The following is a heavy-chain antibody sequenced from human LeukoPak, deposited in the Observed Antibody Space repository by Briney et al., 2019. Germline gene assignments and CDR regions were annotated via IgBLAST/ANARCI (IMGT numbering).Heavy chain of an antibody. Sequence: PSETLSLTCAVSGYSISSGYYWGWIRQPPGKGLEWIGSIYHSGSTYYNPSLKSRATISVDTSKNQFSLKLSSVTAADTAVYYCARPHYYYYYYMDVWGKGTTVTVSS. V-gene: IGHV4-38-2*01. CDR1: GYSISSGYY. J-gene: IGHJ6*03. CDR3: ARPHYYYYYYMDV. CDR2: IYHSGST.